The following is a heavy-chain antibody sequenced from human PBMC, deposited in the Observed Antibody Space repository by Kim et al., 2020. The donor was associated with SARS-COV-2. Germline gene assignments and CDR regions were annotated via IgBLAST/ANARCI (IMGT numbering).Heavy chain of an antibody. D-gene: IGHD1-26*01. CDR3: ARHYFNTFDV. V-gene: IGHV4-59*08. J-gene: IGHJ3*01. CDR1: SGSISIFY. Sequence: SETLSLTCSVSSGSISIFYWGWIRQLPGREPEWIGFISYTGATTYNPSLKSRVTISLDTSNNNFSLKLTSVTVADTAVYYCARHYFNTFDVWGQGTMATV. CDR2: ISYTGAT.